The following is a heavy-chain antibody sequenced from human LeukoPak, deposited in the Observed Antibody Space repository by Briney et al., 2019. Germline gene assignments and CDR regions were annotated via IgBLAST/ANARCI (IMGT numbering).Heavy chain of an antibody. D-gene: IGHD4/OR15-4a*01. CDR3: SRQPPDYGGSDH. Sequence: GGSLRLSCAASGFTFSGSGMHWVRQASGKGLEWVGRIRSKANNYGTAYAASVRGRFTISRDDSKNTAYLQMNSLKTEDTAVYYCSRQPPDYGGSDHWGQGTLVTVSS. CDR2: IRSKANNYGT. J-gene: IGHJ4*02. V-gene: IGHV3-73*01. CDR1: GFTFSGSG.